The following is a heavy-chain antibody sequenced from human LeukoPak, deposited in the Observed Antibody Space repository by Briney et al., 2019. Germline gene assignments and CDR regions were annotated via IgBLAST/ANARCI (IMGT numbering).Heavy chain of an antibody. CDR2: IRSNSDGGTI. D-gene: IGHD3-22*01. CDR3: ATDFYDST. Sequence: PGGSLRLSCAASGFTFSRYSMNWVRQAPGKGLEWVGRIRSNSDGGTIDYAAPVKGRFTLSRDDSKTTLYLQMNSLQTEDTAVYYCATDFYDSTWGQGTLVTVSS. V-gene: IGHV3-15*07. CDR1: GFTFSRYS. J-gene: IGHJ5*02.